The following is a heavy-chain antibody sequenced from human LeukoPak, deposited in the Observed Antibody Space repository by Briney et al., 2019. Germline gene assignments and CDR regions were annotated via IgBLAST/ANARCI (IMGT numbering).Heavy chain of an antibody. J-gene: IGHJ5*02. V-gene: IGHV1-8*01. CDR3: ARDIGYCSGGSCYGNWFDP. CDR2: MNPNSGNT. CDR1: GYTFTSYD. Sequence: ASVKVSCKASGYTFTSYDINWVRQATGQGLEWMGWMNPNSGNTGYAQKFQGRVTMTRNTSISTAYMELSRLRSEDTAVYYCARDIGYCSGGSCYGNWFDPWGQGTLVTVSS. D-gene: IGHD2-15*01.